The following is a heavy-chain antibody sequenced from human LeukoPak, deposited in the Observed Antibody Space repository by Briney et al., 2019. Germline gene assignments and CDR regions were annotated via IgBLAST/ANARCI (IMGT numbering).Heavy chain of an antibody. D-gene: IGHD6-13*01. CDR2: IKQDGSEK. V-gene: IGHV3-7*01. J-gene: IGHJ4*02. CDR3: ARDWPSYSSSWYVKDY. Sequence: GGSLRLSCAASGFTFSSYWMRWVRQAPGEGLGWVAHIKQDGSEKYYVDSVKGRFTISRDNAENSLYLQMNSLRAEDTAVYYCARDWPSYSSSWYVKDYWGQGTLVTVSS. CDR1: GFTFSSYW.